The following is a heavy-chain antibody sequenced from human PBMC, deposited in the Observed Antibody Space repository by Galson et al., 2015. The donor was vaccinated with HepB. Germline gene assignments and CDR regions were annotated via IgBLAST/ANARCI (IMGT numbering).Heavy chain of an antibody. Sequence: SLRLSCAASGFTCSSYALHWVRQAPGKGLEWGAVISYDGSNKNYADSVKGRFTIPRDESRNTLHLQMNSLRAEDTAIYYCARDKDPSRNWVDGLIYYGLAVWGQGTTVTVSS. CDR2: ISYDGSNK. J-gene: IGHJ6*02. CDR1: GFTCSSYA. V-gene: IGHV3-30*04. CDR3: ARDKDPSRNWVDGLIYYGLAV. D-gene: IGHD7-27*01.